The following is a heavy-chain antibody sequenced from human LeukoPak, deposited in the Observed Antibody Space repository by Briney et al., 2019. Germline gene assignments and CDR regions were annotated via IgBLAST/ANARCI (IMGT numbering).Heavy chain of an antibody. D-gene: IGHD3-3*01. CDR1: GGSISSYY. CDR3: ARAVSSIFGVVTPFDY. V-gene: IGHV4-59*01. CDR2: IFYSGST. J-gene: IGHJ4*02. Sequence: PSETLSLTCTVSGGSISSYYWSWIRQPPGKGLEWIGYIFYSGSTNYNPSLKSRVTISVDMSKNQFSLRLSSVTAADTAVYYCARAVSSIFGVVTPFDYWGQGTLVTVSS.